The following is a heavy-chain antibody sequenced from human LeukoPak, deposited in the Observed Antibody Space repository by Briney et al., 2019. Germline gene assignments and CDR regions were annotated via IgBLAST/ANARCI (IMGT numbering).Heavy chain of an antibody. J-gene: IGHJ4*02. V-gene: IGHV4-31*03. Sequence: SETLSLTCTVSRGSTSSGGYYWSWIRQHPGKGLEWIGYIYDRGSPYYNPSLKNRLTISLDTSKNQFSLNLSSVTAADTAVYYCARAGTSGWYFDWGQGTLVTVSS. CDR1: RGSTSSGGYY. CDR3: ARAGTSGWYFD. CDR2: IYDRGSP. D-gene: IGHD6-19*01.